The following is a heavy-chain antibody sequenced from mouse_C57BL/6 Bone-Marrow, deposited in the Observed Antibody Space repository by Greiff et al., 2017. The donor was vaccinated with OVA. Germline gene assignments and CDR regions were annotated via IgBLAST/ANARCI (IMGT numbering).Heavy chain of an antibody. Sequence: EVQRVESGGGLVKPGGSLKLSCAASGFTFSDYGMHWVRQAPEKGLEWVAYISSGSSTIYYADTVKGRFTISRDNAKNTLFLQMTSLRSEDTAMYYCARYGSSSYYFDYWGQGTTLTVSS. D-gene: IGHD1-1*01. CDR1: GFTFSDYG. J-gene: IGHJ2*01. V-gene: IGHV5-17*01. CDR3: ARYGSSSYYFDY. CDR2: ISSGSSTI.